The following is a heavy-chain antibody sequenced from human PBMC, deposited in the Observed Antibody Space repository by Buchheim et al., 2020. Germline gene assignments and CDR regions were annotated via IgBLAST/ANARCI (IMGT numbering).Heavy chain of an antibody. CDR2: ISNSGST. J-gene: IGHJ4*02. V-gene: IGHV4-61*08. CDR1: GVSISSGDYY. CDR3: ARDRPGTYLDY. Sequence: QVQLQESGPGLVKPSETLSLTCTVSGVSISSGDYYWTWIRQPPGKGLEWIGYISNSGSTTYSPSLASRVTMSLDTSKTQLSLKLRSVTAADTAIYYCARDRPGTYLDYWGRGTL. D-gene: IGHD1-1*01.